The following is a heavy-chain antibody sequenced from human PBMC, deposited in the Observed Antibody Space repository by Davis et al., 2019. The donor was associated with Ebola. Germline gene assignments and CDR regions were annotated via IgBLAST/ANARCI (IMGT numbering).Heavy chain of an antibody. Sequence: GSLRLSCAASGFTFSIYWMHWVRQAPGKGLVWVSRINSDGISTTYADSVKGRFTISRDNAKNTLYLQMNSLRAEDTAVYYCARDVVKGPGTYYNYYNYGMDVWGQGTTVTVSS. J-gene: IGHJ6*02. D-gene: IGHD3-10*01. V-gene: IGHV3-74*03. CDR2: INSDGIST. CDR1: GFTFSIYW. CDR3: ARDVVKGPGTYYNYYNYGMDV.